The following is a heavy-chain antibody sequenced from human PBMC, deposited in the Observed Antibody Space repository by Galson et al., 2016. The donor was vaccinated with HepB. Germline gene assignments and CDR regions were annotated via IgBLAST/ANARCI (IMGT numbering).Heavy chain of an antibody. CDR1: GYSSATYG. J-gene: IGHJ4*02. CDR2: TSAYSDHS. CDR3: ARDRGRDEDTIDN. Sequence: SVKVSCKASGYSSATYGISWVRQAPGQGLEWMGWTSAYSDHSNYAQKFQGRVTITTDTFTTTVNMELRSLRSDDTAIYYCARDRGRDEDTIDNWGQGTLITVSS. V-gene: IGHV1-18*01.